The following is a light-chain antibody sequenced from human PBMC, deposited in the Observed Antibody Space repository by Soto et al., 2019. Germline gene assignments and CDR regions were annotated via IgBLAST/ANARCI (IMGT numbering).Light chain of an antibody. CDR1: SSNIGAGYD. V-gene: IGLV1-40*01. CDR2: ANG. CDR3: GSWDSSLSAYV. J-gene: IGLJ1*01. Sequence: QSVLTQPPSVSGAPGQRVTISCTGSSSNIGAGYDVHWYQQLPGTAPKLLIYANGNRPSGVPDRFSGSKSGTSATLGITGFQTGDEADYYCGSWDSSLSAYVFGTGTKVTVL.